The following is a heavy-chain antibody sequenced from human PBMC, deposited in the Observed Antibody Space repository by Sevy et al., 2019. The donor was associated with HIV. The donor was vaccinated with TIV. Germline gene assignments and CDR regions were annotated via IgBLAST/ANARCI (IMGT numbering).Heavy chain of an antibody. J-gene: IGHJ6*02. CDR2: ISSNGGST. Sequence: GGSLRLSCSASGFTFSSYAMHWVRQAPGKGLEYVSAISSNGGSTYYADSVKGRFTISRDNSKNTLYLQMNSLRAEDTAVYYCARAVRSGQLLSGMDVWGQGTTVTVSS. CDR3: ARAVRSGQLLSGMDV. D-gene: IGHD2-2*01. V-gene: IGHV3-64*04. CDR1: GFTFSSYA.